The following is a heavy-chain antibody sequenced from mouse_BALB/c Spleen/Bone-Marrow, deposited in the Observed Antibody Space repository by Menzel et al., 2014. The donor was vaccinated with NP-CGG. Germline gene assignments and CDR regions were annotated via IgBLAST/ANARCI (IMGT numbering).Heavy chain of an antibody. Sequence: VQLQQSGAELVKPGASVKLSCTGSGFNSKDTYMHWVKQRPEQGLEWIGRIDPANGSTRYDPKFQGKATITAETSSNTTYLQLSSLTSKDTAVYYCARSYGYTWFAYWGQGTMVTVSA. V-gene: IGHV14-3*02. D-gene: IGHD2-2*01. J-gene: IGHJ3*01. CDR1: GFNSKDTY. CDR2: IDPANGST. CDR3: ARSYGYTWFAY.